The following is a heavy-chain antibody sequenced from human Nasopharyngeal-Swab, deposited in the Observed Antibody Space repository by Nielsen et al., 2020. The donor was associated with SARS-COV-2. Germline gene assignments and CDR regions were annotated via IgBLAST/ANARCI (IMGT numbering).Heavy chain of an antibody. Sequence: SVQVSCKSSGGTFRHSGFSWVRQAPGQGLEWMGVIIPVFGTPLYAQKFQGRVTISADESTTTTYMELSSLRSQDPAVYYCAKVRTNYGMGLNGALDPWGQGTLVTVSS. CDR3: AKVRTNYGMGLNGALDP. CDR2: IIPVFGTP. CDR1: GGTFRHSG. D-gene: IGHD4-17*01. J-gene: IGHJ5*02. V-gene: IGHV1-69*13.